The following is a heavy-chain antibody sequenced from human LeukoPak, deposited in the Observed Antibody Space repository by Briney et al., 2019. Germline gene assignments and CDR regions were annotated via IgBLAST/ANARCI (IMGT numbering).Heavy chain of an antibody. CDR1: GGSISSGGYY. D-gene: IGHD3-22*01. Sequence: SETLSLTCTVSGGSISSGGYYWSWIRQHPGKGLEWIGYIYYSGSTYYNPSLKSRVTISVDTSKNQFSLKLSSVTAADTAVYYCARLTYYYDSSGYGDYWGQGTLVTVSS. CDR3: ARLTYYYDSSGYGDY. V-gene: IGHV4-31*03. CDR2: IYYSGST. J-gene: IGHJ4*02.